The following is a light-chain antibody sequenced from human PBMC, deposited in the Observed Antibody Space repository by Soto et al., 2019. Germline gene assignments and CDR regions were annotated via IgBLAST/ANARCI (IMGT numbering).Light chain of an antibody. V-gene: IGKV1-39*01. CDR1: QSINSH. CDR3: QQCDSTPQT. CDR2: TTS. Sequence: IQMTQSPASLSASVGDRVTITCRASQSINSHLNWYQQKPGKPPKLLIHTTSSLQSGVPSRFSGSGAGTDFALTISTLQPEDFATYYCQQCDSTPQTFGGGTKVDI. J-gene: IGKJ4*01.